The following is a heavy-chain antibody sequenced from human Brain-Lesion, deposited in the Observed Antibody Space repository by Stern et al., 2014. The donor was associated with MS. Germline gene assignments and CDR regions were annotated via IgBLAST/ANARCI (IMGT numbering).Heavy chain of an antibody. D-gene: IGHD5-18*01. CDR2: IYTTGTP. V-gene: IGHV4-61*02. CDR3: ARDKEDTNMAFRYFDN. Sequence: VQLVESGPGLVKPSQTLSLTCTVSGGSVGSGSYDWSWIRQPAGKGLEWIGRIYTTGTPSSTPPPKVRVPIPIDTSKNQFPLNLTSVTAADTAVYYCARDKEDTNMAFRYFDNWGQGTLVTVSS. J-gene: IGHJ4*02. CDR1: GGSVGSGSYD.